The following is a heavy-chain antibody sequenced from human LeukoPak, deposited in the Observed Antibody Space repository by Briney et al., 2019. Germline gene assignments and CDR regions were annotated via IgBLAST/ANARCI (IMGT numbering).Heavy chain of an antibody. D-gene: IGHD2-2*01. V-gene: IGHV3-20*01. CDR1: GFTLDDYG. Sequence: GGSLRLSCAASGFTLDDYGMSWVRQAPGKGLEWVSGINWNGGSTGYVESVKGRFTISRDNAKNSLYLQMNSLRAEDTALYHCASSCSSTSCYGRDVWGKGTTVTVSS. J-gene: IGHJ6*04. CDR2: INWNGGST. CDR3: ASSCSSTSCYGRDV.